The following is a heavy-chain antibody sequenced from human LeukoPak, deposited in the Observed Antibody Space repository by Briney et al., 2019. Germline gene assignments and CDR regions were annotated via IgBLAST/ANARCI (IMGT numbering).Heavy chain of an antibody. CDR3: ATANFCGGDCFVYYGMDV. J-gene: IGHJ6*02. CDR2: FDPEDGET. Sequence: ASVKVSCKVSGYTLTELSMHWVRQAPGKGLEWMGGFDPEDGETIYAQKFQGRVTMTEDTSTDTAYMELSSLRSEDTAVYYCATANFCGGDCFVYYGMDVWGQGTTVTVSS. D-gene: IGHD2-21*02. CDR1: GYTLTELS. V-gene: IGHV1-24*01.